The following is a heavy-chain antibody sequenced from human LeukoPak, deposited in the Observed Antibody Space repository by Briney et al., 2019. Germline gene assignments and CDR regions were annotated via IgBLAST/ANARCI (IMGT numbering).Heavy chain of an antibody. CDR3: ARTACSCGSCYSEYFDY. CDR2: IIPILGIG. V-gene: IGHV1-69*04. Sequence: SVEVSCKASGGTFSSNAISWVRQAPGQGLERMGRIIPILGIGNYAQKFQGRVTITADKSTSTAYMELSSLRSEDTAVYYCARTACSCGSCYSEYFDYWGQGTLVTVSS. D-gene: IGHD2-15*01. CDR1: GGTFSSNA. J-gene: IGHJ4*02.